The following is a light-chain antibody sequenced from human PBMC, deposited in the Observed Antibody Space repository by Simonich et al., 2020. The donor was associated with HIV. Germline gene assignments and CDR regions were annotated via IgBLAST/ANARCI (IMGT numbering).Light chain of an antibody. Sequence: QSALTQPASVSGSPGQSITISCTGTSSDVGGYDLVSWYQHHPGQGPKLMIYDVSNRPSGVSNRFSGSKSGNTASLTISGLQAEDEADYYCSSYTSSSTLVFGGGTKLTVL. J-gene: IGLJ2*01. CDR3: SSYTSSSTLV. CDR2: DVS. CDR1: SSDVGGYDL. V-gene: IGLV2-14*02.